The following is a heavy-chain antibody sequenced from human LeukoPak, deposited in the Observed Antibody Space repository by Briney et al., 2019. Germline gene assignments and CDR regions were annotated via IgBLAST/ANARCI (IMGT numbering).Heavy chain of an antibody. V-gene: IGHV1-69*05. CDR2: IIPIFGTA. Sequence: GASVKVSCKASGGTFSSYAISWVRQAPGQGLEWMGGIIPIFGTANYAQKFQGRVTMTTDTSTSTAYMELRSLRSDDTAVYYCARVDGGYGSNWFDPWGQGTLVTVSS. CDR3: ARVDGGYGSNWFDP. J-gene: IGHJ5*02. CDR1: GGTFSSYA. D-gene: IGHD5-12*01.